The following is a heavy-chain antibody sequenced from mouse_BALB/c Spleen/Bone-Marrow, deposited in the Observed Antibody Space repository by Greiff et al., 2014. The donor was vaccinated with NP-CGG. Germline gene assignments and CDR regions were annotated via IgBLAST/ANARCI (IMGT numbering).Heavy chain of an antibody. CDR3: ASYYYGSSYEFAY. J-gene: IGHJ3*01. CDR2: IDPANGNT. Sequence: VQPKESGAELVKPGASVKLSCTASGFNIKDTYMHWVKQRPEQGLEWIGRIDPANGNTKYDPKFQGKATITADTSSNTAYLQLSSLTSEDTAVYYCASYYYGSSYEFAYWGQGTLVTVSA. CDR1: GFNIKDTY. D-gene: IGHD1-1*01. V-gene: IGHV14-3*02.